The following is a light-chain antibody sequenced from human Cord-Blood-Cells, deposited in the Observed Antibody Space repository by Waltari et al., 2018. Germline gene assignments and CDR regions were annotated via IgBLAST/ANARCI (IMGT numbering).Light chain of an antibody. CDR3: SSYTSSSTWV. CDR1: SSDVGGYNY. V-gene: IGLV2-14*01. J-gene: IGLJ3*02. CDR2: DVS. Sequence: QSALTQPASVSGSPGQSITISRTGTSSDVGGYNYVSWSQQHPGKAPKLMIYDVSNRPSGVSNRFSGSKSGNTASLTISGLQAEDEADYYCSSYTSSSTWVFGGGTKLTVL.